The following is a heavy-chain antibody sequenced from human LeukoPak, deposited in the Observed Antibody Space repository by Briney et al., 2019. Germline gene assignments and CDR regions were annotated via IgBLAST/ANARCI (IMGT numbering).Heavy chain of an antibody. CDR3: GREPPESCRFDN. Sequence: ASVKVSCEASGYTFTSYHIHWVRQAPGQGLEWMGIIWPSGGKQNYPHNFKGRVSMTRDKSKNTVHMEVSSLTSEDTAMYYCGREPPESCRFDNWGQGAPVTVSS. V-gene: IGHV1-46*01. CDR1: GYTFTSYH. J-gene: IGHJ4*02. CDR2: IWPSGGKQ.